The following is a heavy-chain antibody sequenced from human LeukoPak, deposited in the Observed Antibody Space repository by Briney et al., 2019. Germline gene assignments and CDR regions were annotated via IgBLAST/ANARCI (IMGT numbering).Heavy chain of an antibody. J-gene: IGHJ5*02. CDR3: ARTLFGDQYQLLHNWFDP. CDR1: GYTFTSYV. CDR2: INTNTGNP. V-gene: IGHV7-4-1*02. Sequence: ASVKVSCKASGYTFTSYVMNWVRQAPGQGLEWMGWINTNTGNPTYAQGFTGRFVFSLDTSVSTAYLQISSLKADDTAVYYCARTLFGDQYQLLHNWFDPWGQGTLVTVSS. D-gene: IGHD4-11*01.